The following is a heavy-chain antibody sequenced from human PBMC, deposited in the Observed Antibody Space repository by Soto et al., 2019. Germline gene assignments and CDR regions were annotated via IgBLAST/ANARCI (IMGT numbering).Heavy chain of an antibody. CDR3: ARDLPYCSGGSCYSGGSSNWFDP. J-gene: IGHJ5*02. CDR1: GYTFTGYY. V-gene: IGHV1-3*01. D-gene: IGHD2-15*01. CDR2: INAGNGNT. Sequence: ASVKVSCKASGYTFTGYYMHWVRQAPGQRLEWMGWINAGNGNTKYSQKFQGRVTITRDTSASTAYMELSSLRSEDTAVYYCARDLPYCSGGSCYSGGSSNWFDPWGQGTLVTVSS.